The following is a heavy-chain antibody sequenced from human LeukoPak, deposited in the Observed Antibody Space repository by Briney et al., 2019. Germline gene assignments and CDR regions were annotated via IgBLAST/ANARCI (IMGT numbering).Heavy chain of an antibody. CDR3: AIHVEY. CDR2: IFCSGGT. V-gene: IGHV4-59*08. CDR1: GTSITTSS. Sequence: SETLSLNCSVSGTSITTSSCSCIRQPPGKGLEWLGCIFCSGGTNYKPSLNSRITISVDTSKNQLSLRLSSVTAADKAVYYCAIHVEYWGQGILVTVSS. J-gene: IGHJ4*02.